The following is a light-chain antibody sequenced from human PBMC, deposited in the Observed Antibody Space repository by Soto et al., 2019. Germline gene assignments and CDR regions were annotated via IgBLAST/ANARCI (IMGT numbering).Light chain of an antibody. CDR3: QHYGSASIT. CDR1: QHISSNY. Sequence: EIVLTQSPGTLSLSPGEGATLSCRADQHISSNYVAWYQQRPGQAPRLLIYGASSRATGIPDRFSGSGYGTDFTLPIRRLEPEDFAMYYCQHYGSASITFGQGTRLDIK. CDR2: GAS. V-gene: IGKV3-20*01. J-gene: IGKJ5*01.